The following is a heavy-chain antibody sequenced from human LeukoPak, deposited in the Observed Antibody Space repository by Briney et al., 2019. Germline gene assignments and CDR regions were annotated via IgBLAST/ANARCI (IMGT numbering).Heavy chain of an antibody. CDR3: AKSTGGPTRYYYDSSGYYYSG. Sequence: GGSLRLSCAASGFTFSDYFMSWIRQAPGRGLEWISYISTTGSTVYYADSVKGRFTISRDNAKNSLYLQMNSLRAEDTAVYYCAKSTGGPTRYYYDSSGYYYSGWGQGTLVTVSS. V-gene: IGHV3-11*04. J-gene: IGHJ4*02. CDR2: ISTTGSTV. D-gene: IGHD3-22*01. CDR1: GFTFSDYF.